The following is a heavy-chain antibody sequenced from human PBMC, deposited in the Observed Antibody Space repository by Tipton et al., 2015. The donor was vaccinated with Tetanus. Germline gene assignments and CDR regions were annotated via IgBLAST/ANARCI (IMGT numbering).Heavy chain of an antibody. Sequence: QVQLVQSGAEVKKPGASVKVSCKTSGYSFADHEINWVRQATGQGLQWLGRMNPNTGKAGYAPNFQGRVTMTRNISTNTAYMELTNLRSEDAAVYFCARVATNWGSGRFDPWGQGTLVTVSS. CDR2: MNPNTGKA. V-gene: IGHV1-8*01. CDR3: ARVATNWGSGRFDP. CDR1: GYSFADHE. J-gene: IGHJ5*01. D-gene: IGHD7-27*01.